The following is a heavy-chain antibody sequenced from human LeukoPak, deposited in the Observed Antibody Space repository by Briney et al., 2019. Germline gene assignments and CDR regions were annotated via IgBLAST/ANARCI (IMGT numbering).Heavy chain of an antibody. J-gene: IGHJ4*02. CDR3: ARDREEYCSGGSCTNFDY. Sequence: GGSLRLSCAVSGFTFSSYAMSWVRQAPGKGLEWVSAISGSGSSKYYADSVKGRFTVSRDNARNSLFLQMNSLRAEDTAVYFCARDREEYCSGGSCTNFDYWGQGTLVTVSS. V-gene: IGHV3-23*01. CDR2: ISGSGSSK. D-gene: IGHD2-15*01. CDR1: GFTFSSYA.